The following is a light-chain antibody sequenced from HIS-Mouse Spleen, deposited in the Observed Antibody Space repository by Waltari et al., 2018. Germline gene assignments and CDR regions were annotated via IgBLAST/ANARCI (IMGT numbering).Light chain of an antibody. J-gene: IGKJ2*01. Sequence: DIQLTQSPSFLSASVGDRVTITCRASQGISSYLAWYQQKPGKAPKLLIYAASTLQSGVPSRFSGSGSGTEFTLTISSRQPEDFATYYCQQLNSYPYTFGQGTKLRSN. V-gene: IGKV1-9*01. CDR3: QQLNSYPYT. CDR1: QGISSY. CDR2: AAS.